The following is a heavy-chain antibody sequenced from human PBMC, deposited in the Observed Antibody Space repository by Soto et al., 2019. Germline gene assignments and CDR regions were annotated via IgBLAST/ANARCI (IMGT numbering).Heavy chain of an antibody. D-gene: IGHD6-6*01. CDR2: IYYSGST. CDR1: GGSISSYY. J-gene: IGHJ2*01. CDR3: ARALSSSLGYFDL. Sequence: QVQLQESGPGLVKPSETLSLTCTVSGGSISSYYWSWIRQPPGKGLEWIGYIYYSGSTNYNPSLKSRVTISVDTSKNQCSLKLSSVTAADTAVYYCARALSSSLGYFDLWGRGTLVTVSS. V-gene: IGHV4-59*01.